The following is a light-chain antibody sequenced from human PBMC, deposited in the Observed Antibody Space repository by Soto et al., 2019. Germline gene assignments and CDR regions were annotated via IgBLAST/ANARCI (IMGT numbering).Light chain of an antibody. CDR3: SSYTSSSTLCV. J-gene: IGLJ1*01. Sequence: QSVLTQPASLSGSPGQSITISCPGTSSDVGGYNYVSWYQQHPGKAPKLMIHDVTSRPSGVSSRFSGSKSGNTASLTISGLQAEDEADYYCSSYTSSSTLCVFGTGTKVTVL. V-gene: IGLV2-14*01. CDR2: DVT. CDR1: SSDVGGYNY.